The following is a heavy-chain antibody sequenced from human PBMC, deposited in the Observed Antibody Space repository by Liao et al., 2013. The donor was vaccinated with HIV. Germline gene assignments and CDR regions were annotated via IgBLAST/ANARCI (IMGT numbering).Heavy chain of an antibody. CDR1: DGSINNYY. CDR2: IYTNGNT. CDR3: ARTAYCGTDCSHDAFDV. Sequence: QVQLQESGPGLVKPSETLSLTCTVSDGSINNYYWSWIRQPAGKRLEWIGRIYTNGNTNYNPSLKSRVTMSVDTSKNQFSLKLRSMTAADTALYYCARTAYCGTDCSHDAFDVWGQGTMVTVSS. V-gene: IGHV4-4*07. D-gene: IGHD2-21*01. J-gene: IGHJ3*01.